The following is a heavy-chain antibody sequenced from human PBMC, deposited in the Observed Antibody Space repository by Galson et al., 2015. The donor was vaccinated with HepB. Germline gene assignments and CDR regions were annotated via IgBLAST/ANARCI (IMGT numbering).Heavy chain of an antibody. CDR2: FDPEDGET. J-gene: IGHJ5*02. V-gene: IGHV1-24*01. CDR3: ATERGDYYDSSGYYSHWFDP. CDR1: GYTLTELS. Sequence: SVKVSCKVSGYTLTELSMHWVRQAPGKGLEWMGGFDPEDGETIYAQKFQGRVTMTEDTSTDTAYMELSSLRSEDTAVYYCATERGDYYDSSGYYSHWFDPWGQGTLVTVSS. D-gene: IGHD3-22*01.